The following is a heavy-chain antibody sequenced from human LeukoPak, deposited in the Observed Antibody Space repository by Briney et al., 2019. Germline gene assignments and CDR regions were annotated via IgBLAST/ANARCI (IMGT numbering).Heavy chain of an antibody. CDR3: ARGHYDTSGYYFYYFDY. Sequence: HPGGSLRLSCAASGFTVSSNYISWVRQAPGKGLEWVSVIYSGGNTYYADSVKGRFTISRDNSKNTLYLQMNSLRAEDTAVYYCARGHYDTSGYYFYYFDYWGQGTLVTVSS. V-gene: IGHV3-53*01. D-gene: IGHD3-22*01. CDR1: GFTVSSNY. J-gene: IGHJ4*02. CDR2: IYSGGNT.